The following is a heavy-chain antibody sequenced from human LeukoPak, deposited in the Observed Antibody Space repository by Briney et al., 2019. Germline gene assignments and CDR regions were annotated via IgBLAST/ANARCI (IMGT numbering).Heavy chain of an antibody. D-gene: IGHD1-26*01. CDR2: IYHSGST. CDR1: GYSISSGYY. Sequence: SETLSLTCTVSGYSISSGYYWGWIRQPPGKGLEWIGSIYHSGSTYYNPSLKSRVTISVDTSKNQFSLKLSSVTAADTAVYYCARAAGRDTTSGLDFDYWGQGILVTVSS. V-gene: IGHV4-38-2*02. CDR3: ARAAGRDTTSGLDFDY. J-gene: IGHJ4*02.